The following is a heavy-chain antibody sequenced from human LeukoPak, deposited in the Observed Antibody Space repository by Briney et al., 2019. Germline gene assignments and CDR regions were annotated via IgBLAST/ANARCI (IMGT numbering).Heavy chain of an antibody. J-gene: IGHJ5*02. CDR3: ARRVPGRSGNWFDP. V-gene: IGHV4-39*01. CDR2: MNYGGST. CDR1: GGSISNNDYF. Sequence: PSETLSLTCTVSGGSISNNDYFWGWIRQPSGKGLEWIGSMNYGGSTHDNPSLKSRVTISVDTSKNQVSLKLSSVTAADTAVYYCARRVPGRSGNWFDPWGQGTLVTVS. D-gene: IGHD2-2*01.